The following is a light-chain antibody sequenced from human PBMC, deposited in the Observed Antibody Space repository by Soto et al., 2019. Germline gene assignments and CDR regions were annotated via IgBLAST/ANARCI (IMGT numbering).Light chain of an antibody. V-gene: IGLV2-14*01. Sequence: QSALTQPASVSGSPGQSITISCTGTSSDVGGYNYVSWYQQHPGKAPKLMIYDVSNRHSGVSNRFSGSKSGNTASLTISGLQVEDEADYYCSSYTSSSTLDVFGTGTKLTVL. CDR2: DVS. J-gene: IGLJ1*01. CDR1: SSDVGGYNY. CDR3: SSYTSSSTLDV.